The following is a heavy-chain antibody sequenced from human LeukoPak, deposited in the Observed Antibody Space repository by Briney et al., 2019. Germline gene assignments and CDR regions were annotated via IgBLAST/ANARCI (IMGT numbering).Heavy chain of an antibody. CDR3: ARDGGDGSSFGYRFFDY. V-gene: IGHV3-9*01. CDR1: GFTFDDYA. J-gene: IGHJ4*02. CDR2: ISWNSGSI. D-gene: IGHD5-18*01. Sequence: PGGSLRLSCAASGFTFDDYAVHWVRQAPGKGLEWVSSISWNSGSIGYADSVKGRFTISRDNAKNSLYLQMNSLRVEDTALYYCARDGGDGSSFGYRFFDYWGQGTLVTVSS.